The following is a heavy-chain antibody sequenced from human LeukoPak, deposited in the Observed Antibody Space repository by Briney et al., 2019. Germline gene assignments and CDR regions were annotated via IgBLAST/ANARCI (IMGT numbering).Heavy chain of an antibody. V-gene: IGHV3-23*01. CDR2: IFGSGGGT. D-gene: IGHD3-10*01. CDR1: GFTFSSYA. CDR3: AKAFRGVDVPDFDY. J-gene: IGHJ4*02. Sequence: GGFLRLSCAASGFTFSSYAMHWVRQAPGKGLEWVSSIFGSGGGTFYADSVKGRFTISRDNSKNTLYLQMNSLRAEDTAVYHCAKAFRGVDVPDFDYWGEGTLVT.